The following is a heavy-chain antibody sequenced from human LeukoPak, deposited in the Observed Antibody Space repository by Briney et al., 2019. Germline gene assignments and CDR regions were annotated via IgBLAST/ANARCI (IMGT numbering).Heavy chain of an antibody. V-gene: IGHV3-30*18. D-gene: IGHD5-18*01. CDR3: AKDVGVSEDTAILDY. J-gene: IGHJ4*02. Sequence: GGSLRLSCAASGFTFSSYGTHSVRQAPRERLWWGAVISYDGSNKYYADSVKGRFTISRDNSKNTLYLQMNSLRAEDTAVYYCAKDVGVSEDTAILDYWGQGTLVTVSS. CDR2: ISYDGSNK. CDR1: GFTFSSYG.